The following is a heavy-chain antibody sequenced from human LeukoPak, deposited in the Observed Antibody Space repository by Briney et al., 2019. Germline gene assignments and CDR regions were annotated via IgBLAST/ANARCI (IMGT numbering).Heavy chain of an antibody. CDR2: IWSDATNK. CDR3: ARQTYYYGSGTYYYYFDY. CDR1: GFTFSSSA. D-gene: IGHD3-10*01. Sequence: PGGSLRLSCAASGFTFSSSAMIWVRQGPGKGLEWVTVIWSDATNKYYADSVKGRFTISRDNSTNTLYLQMNSLRAEDTAVYFCARQTYYYGSGTYYYYFDYWGQGTLVTVSS. V-gene: IGHV3-33*08. J-gene: IGHJ4*02.